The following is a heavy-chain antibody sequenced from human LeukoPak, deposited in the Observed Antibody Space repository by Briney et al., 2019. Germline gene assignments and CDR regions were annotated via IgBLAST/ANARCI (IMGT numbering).Heavy chain of an antibody. Sequence: SETLSLTCAVSGYSISSGYYWGWIRQPPGKGLEWIGSIYHSGSTYYNPSLKSRVTISVDTSKNQFSLKLSSVTAADTAVYYCARAAFPAANWGSPFDYWGQGTLVTVSS. J-gene: IGHJ4*02. CDR3: ARAAFPAANWGSPFDY. CDR2: IYHSGST. D-gene: IGHD7-27*01. CDR1: GYSISSGYY. V-gene: IGHV4-38-2*01.